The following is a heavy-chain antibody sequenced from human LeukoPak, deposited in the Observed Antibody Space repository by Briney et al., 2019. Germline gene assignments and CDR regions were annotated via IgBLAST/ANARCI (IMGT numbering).Heavy chain of an antibody. V-gene: IGHV3-21*01. CDR2: ISSSSSYI. CDR3: ARGAPELDY. D-gene: IGHD1-14*01. Sequence: GGSLRLSCAASGFTFSSYSMNWVRQAPGKGLEWVSLISSSSSYIHHADSVKGRFTISRDNAKNSLHLQMDSLRAEDTAVYYCARGAPELDYWGQGTLVTVSS. CDR1: GFTFSSYS. J-gene: IGHJ4*02.